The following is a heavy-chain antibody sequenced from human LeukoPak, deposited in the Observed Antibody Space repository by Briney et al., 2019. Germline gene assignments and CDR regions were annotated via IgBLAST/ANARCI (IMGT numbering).Heavy chain of an antibody. CDR3: AREGNYCSGGSCYGQYNWFDP. CDR1: GYTFTSYG. Sequence: ASVKVSCKASGYTFTSYGISWVRQAPGQGLEWMGWISAYNGNTNYAQKLQGRVTMTTDTSTSTAYMELSSLRSEDTAVYYCAREGNYCSGGSCYGQYNWFDPWGQGTLVTVSS. D-gene: IGHD2-15*01. J-gene: IGHJ5*02. CDR2: ISAYNGNT. V-gene: IGHV1-18*04.